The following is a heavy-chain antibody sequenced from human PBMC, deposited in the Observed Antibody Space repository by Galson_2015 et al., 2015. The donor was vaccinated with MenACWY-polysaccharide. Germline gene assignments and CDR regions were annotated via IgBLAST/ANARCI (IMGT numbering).Heavy chain of an antibody. CDR2: IIPFASME. CDR1: GGSLSSYS. D-gene: IGHD2-15*01. CDR3: ARVDCSGGHCYFGY. J-gene: IGHJ4*02. V-gene: IGHV1-69*02. Sequence: SVKVSCKASGGSLSSYSIGWVRQAPGQGLEWMGRIIPFASMENYAQNFQGRVTISADTSTNTVYMQLSSLRSEDTAVYFCARVDCSGGHCYFGYWGQGTLVTVSS.